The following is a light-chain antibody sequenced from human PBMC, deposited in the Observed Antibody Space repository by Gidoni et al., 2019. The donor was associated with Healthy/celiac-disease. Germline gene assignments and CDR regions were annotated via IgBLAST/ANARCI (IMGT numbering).Light chain of an antibody. CDR1: KLGDKY. CDR2: QDS. Sequence: SYELTQPPSVSVSPGQTASITCSGDKLGDKYACWYQQKPAQSPVLVIYQDSKRPSGIPERFSGSNSGNTATLTISGTQAMDEADYYCQAWDSSCWVFGGGTKLTAL. J-gene: IGLJ3*02. CDR3: QAWDSSCWV. V-gene: IGLV3-1*01.